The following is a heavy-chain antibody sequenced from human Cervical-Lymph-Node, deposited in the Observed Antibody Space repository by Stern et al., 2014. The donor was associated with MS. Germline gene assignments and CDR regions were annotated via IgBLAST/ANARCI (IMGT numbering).Heavy chain of an antibody. CDR1: ADTSNTDA. J-gene: IGHJ6*02. CDR3: TRGASSAAWYKHGVDV. V-gene: IGHV1-69*12. D-gene: IGHD1-14*01. Sequence: HLAQSGPDLQKPPPSLNLSCNASADTSNTDAIHWVRHPPRQGLERLAVIIPVCGTPVYAQRFKGRVSIAADESTATDYMELSSLRSDDTAVYYCTRGASSAAWYKHGVDVWGQGTTVTVSS. CDR2: IIPVCGTP.